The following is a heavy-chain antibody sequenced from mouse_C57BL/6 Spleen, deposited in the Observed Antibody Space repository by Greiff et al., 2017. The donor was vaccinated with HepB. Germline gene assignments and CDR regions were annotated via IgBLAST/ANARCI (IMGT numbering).Heavy chain of an antibody. D-gene: IGHD4-1*01. CDR3: ASPWDTAYFDY. Sequence: QVHVKQPGAELVKPGASVKLSCKASGYTFTSYWMHWVKQRPGQGLEWIGMIHPNSGSTNYNEKFKGKATLTADKSSSTAYMELRSLTSEDSAVYFCASPWDTAYFDYWGQGTTLTVSS. V-gene: IGHV1-64*01. CDR1: GYTFTSYW. J-gene: IGHJ2*01. CDR2: IHPNSGST.